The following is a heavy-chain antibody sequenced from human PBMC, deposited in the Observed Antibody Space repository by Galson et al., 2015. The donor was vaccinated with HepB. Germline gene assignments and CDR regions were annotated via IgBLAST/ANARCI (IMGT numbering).Heavy chain of an antibody. J-gene: IGHJ4*02. CDR2: IWYDGSNK. V-gene: IGHV3-33*01. D-gene: IGHD2-2*01. Sequence: SLRLSCAASGFTFSSYGMHWVRQAPGKGLEWVAVIWYDGSNKYYADSVKGRFTISRDNSKNTLYLQMNSLRAEDTAVYYCARELLGYCSSTSCGVLDYWGQGTLVTVSS. CDR1: GFTFSSYG. CDR3: ARELLGYCSSTSCGVLDY.